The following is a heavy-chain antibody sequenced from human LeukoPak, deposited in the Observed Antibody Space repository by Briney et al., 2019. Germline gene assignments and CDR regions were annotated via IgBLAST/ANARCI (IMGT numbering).Heavy chain of an antibody. J-gene: IGHJ4*02. CDR3: AKDGDGYNLYFDY. Sequence: GGSLRLSCAASGFTFSSYGMHWIRQAPGKGLEWVAVISYDGSNKYYADSVKGRFTISRDNSKNTLYLQMNSLRAEGTAVYYCAKDGDGYNLYFDYWGQGTLGTVSS. V-gene: IGHV3-30*18. D-gene: IGHD5-24*01. CDR1: GFTFSSYG. CDR2: ISYDGSNK.